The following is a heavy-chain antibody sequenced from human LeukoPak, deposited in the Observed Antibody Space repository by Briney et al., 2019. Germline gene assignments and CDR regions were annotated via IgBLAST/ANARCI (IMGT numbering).Heavy chain of an antibody. D-gene: IGHD3-10*01. V-gene: IGHV4-59*01. CDR2: IYDSGSN. Sequence: SEPLSLPCTFSGGSISSYSWSWIRQPPGKGLEWIGFIYDSGSNNYNTSLKSRVTISVDPSKKQFSLKLSSVTAADTAVYYCAREKRVYYGSGSYYDYWGQGTLVTVSS. CDR1: GGSISSYS. CDR3: AREKRVYYGSGSYYDY. J-gene: IGHJ4*02.